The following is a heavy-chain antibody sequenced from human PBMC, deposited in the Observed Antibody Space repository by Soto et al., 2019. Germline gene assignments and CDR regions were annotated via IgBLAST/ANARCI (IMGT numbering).Heavy chain of an antibody. Sequence: PSETLSLTCTVSGGSVSSGSYYWSWIRQPPGKGLEWIGYIYYSGSTNYNPSLKSRVTISVDTSKNQFSLKLSSVTAADTAVYYCARAGGQWELLLWGQGTLVTVSS. D-gene: IGHD1-26*01. CDR1: GGSVSSGSYY. CDR3: ARAGGQWELLL. CDR2: IYYSGST. J-gene: IGHJ4*02. V-gene: IGHV4-61*01.